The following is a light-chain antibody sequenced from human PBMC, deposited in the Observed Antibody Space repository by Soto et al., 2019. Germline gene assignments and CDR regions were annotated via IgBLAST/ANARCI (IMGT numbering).Light chain of an antibody. CDR2: ETS. CDR3: QETYSKPPT. CDR1: QNIAKY. V-gene: IGKV1-39*01. J-gene: IGKJ4*01. Sequence: DIQMAHSPSSLSASVGDRVTITCRAGQNIAKYLNWYQQKPGKAPLLLIYETSKLEIGVPSRFAGSGSGKDFTLTISSLQPEDFATYYCQETYSKPPTFGGGKKVEIX.